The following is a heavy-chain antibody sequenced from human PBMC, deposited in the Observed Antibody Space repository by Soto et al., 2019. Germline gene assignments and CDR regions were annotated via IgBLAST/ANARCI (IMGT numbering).Heavy chain of an antibody. CDR2: IIPILGIA. D-gene: IGHD2-15*01. CDR1: GGTFSSYT. CDR3: ALGYCSGGSCYYFDY. J-gene: IGHJ4*02. Sequence: SVKVSCKASGGTFSSYTISWVRQAPGQGLEWMGRIIPILGIANYAQMFQGRVTITADKSTSTAYMELSSLRSEDTAVYYCALGYCSGGSCYYFDYWGQGTLVTVSS. V-gene: IGHV1-69*02.